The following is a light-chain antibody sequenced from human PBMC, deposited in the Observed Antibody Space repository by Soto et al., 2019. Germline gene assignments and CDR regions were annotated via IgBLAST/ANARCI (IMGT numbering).Light chain of an antibody. Sequence: QSVLTQPPSASGSPGQSVTFSCIGISSDVGAYNYVSWYQQHPGKAPKLMIYEVSKRPSGVPDRFSGSKSANTASLTVSGLQAEDEADYYCSSFAGSSNVIFGGGTKLTVL. CDR2: EVS. CDR3: SSFAGSSNVI. V-gene: IGLV2-8*01. CDR1: SSDVGAYNY. J-gene: IGLJ2*01.